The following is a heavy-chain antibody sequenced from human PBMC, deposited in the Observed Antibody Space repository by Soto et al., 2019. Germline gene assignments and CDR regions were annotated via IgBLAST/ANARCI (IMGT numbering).Heavy chain of an antibody. J-gene: IGHJ4*02. D-gene: IGHD1-1*01. CDR3: ARGGDWKFDY. Sequence: QVQLQESGPGPVKPSGTLSLTCTVSGGSININKWWTWVRQPPGKGLEWVGEIHPSGRTNYSPALKSRLSLSVDKSNNQLSLKLTSLTAADTAVYYCARGGDWKFDYWGQGTQVTASA. V-gene: IGHV4-4*02. CDR1: GGSININKW. CDR2: IHPSGRT.